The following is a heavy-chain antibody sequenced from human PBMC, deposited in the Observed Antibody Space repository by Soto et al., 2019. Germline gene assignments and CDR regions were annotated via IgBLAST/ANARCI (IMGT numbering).Heavy chain of an antibody. J-gene: IGHJ4*02. D-gene: IGHD3-22*01. V-gene: IGHV5-10-1*01. CDR3: ARQIYDSDTGPNFQYYFDA. CDR2: IDPSDSQT. CDR1: GYSFAGYC. Sequence: GESLKISCKGSGYSFAGYCITWVRQKPGKGLEWMGRIDPSDSQTYYSPSFRGHVTISVTKSITTVFLQWSSLRASDTAMYYCARQIYDSDTGPNFQYYFDAWGQGTPVTVSS.